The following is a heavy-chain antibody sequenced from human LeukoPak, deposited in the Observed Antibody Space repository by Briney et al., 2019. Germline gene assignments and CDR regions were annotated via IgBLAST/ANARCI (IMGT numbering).Heavy chain of an antibody. CDR3: ARHHGHICAYVDY. V-gene: IGHV4-39*01. J-gene: IGHJ4*02. CDR1: GGSISNGSYY. D-gene: IGHD3-16*01. Sequence: SGTLSLTCTVSGGSISNGSYYWGWIRQPPGKGLEWIANIYHSGGTYYNPSLESRVTLSVDTSKNQFSLKVNSVTAADTAVYYCARHHGHICAYVDYWGQGTLVTVSS. CDR2: IYHSGGT.